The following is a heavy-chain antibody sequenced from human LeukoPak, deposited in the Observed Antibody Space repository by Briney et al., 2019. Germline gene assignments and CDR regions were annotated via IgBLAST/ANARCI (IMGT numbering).Heavy chain of an antibody. Sequence: ASVKVSCKASGYTFTGYYMHWVRQAPGQGLEWMGWINPNSGGINYAQKFQGRVTMTRDMSTSTVYMELSSLRSQDTAVYYCARALAAAAGRRAGMMGDWGQGTLVTVSS. CDR2: INPNSGGI. CDR1: GYTFTGYY. V-gene: IGHV1-2*02. J-gene: IGHJ4*02. D-gene: IGHD6-13*01. CDR3: ARALAAAAGRRAGMMGD.